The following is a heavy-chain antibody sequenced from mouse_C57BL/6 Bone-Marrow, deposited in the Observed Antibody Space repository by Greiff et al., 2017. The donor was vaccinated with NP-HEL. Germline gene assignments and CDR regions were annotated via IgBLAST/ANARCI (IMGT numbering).Heavy chain of an antibody. V-gene: IGHV3-6*01. D-gene: IGHD2-4*01. J-gene: IGHJ1*03. Sequence: EVKLMESGPGLVKPSQSLSLTCSVTGYSITSGYYWNWIRQFPGNKLEWMGYISYDGSNNYNPSLKNRISITRDTSKNQFFLKLNSVTTEDTATYYCARDYDYDDGYFDVWGTGTTVTVSS. CDR1: GYSITSGYY. CDR3: ARDYDYDDGYFDV. CDR2: ISYDGSN.